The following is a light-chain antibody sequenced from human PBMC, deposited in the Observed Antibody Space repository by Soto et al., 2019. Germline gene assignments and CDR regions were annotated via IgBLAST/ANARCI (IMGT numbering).Light chain of an antibody. Sequence: DIQMTQSPSTLSASVGDRVTITWRASQSISSWLAWYQQKPGKAPKLLIYDASSLESGVPSRFSGGGSGTEFTLTISSLQPDDFATYYCQQYNSYWTFGQGTKVDIK. CDR1: QSISSW. V-gene: IGKV1-5*01. J-gene: IGKJ1*01. CDR2: DAS. CDR3: QQYNSYWT.